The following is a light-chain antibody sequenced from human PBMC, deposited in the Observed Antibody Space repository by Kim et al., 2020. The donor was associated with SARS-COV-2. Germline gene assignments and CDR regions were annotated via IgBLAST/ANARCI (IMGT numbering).Light chain of an antibody. J-gene: IGLJ3*02. Sequence: GQSVTISCTGTSSDVGSFNLVSWYQHHPGEAPKLMIYEVTKRPSGVSNRFSGSKSGNTASLTISGLQAEDEADYYCCSYAGISTWVFGGGTQLTVL. CDR2: EVT. CDR3: CSYAGISTWV. CDR1: SSDVGSFNL. V-gene: IGLV2-23*02.